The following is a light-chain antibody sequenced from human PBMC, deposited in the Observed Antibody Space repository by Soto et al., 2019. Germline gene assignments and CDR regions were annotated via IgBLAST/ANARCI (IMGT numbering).Light chain of an antibody. CDR1: QSVSTN. Sequence: EIVMTQSPASLSVSPGERATLSCRASQSVSTNLAWYRQKVGQAPRLLIYGAFTRATGSPARFSGGGSGTEFTLTIVSLQSEDFAVYYCQQYTDWLQLTFGGGTKVEIK. CDR3: QQYTDWLQLT. J-gene: IGKJ4*01. CDR2: GAF. V-gene: IGKV3-15*01.